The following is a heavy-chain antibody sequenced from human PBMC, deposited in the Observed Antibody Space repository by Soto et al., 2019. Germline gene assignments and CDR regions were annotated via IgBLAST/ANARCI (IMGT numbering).Heavy chain of an antibody. CDR2: TFHSGST. Sequence: QVQLQESGPGLVKPSETLSLTCTVSGGSFTSYFWSWIRQSPGKGLEWIGYTFHSGSTNYNPSLKSRVTMSADTSKNQFSLELNSVTAADAAVYYCAREIAAAGAPYPDMDVWGKGTTVTVSS. CDR3: AREIAAAGAPYPDMDV. D-gene: IGHD6-13*01. V-gene: IGHV4-59*01. CDR1: GGSFTSYF. J-gene: IGHJ6*03.